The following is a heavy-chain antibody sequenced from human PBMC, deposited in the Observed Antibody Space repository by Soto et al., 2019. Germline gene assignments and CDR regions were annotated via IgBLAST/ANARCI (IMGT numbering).Heavy chain of an antibody. CDR1: GGSISSGDYY. CDR3: ARGPSSDDYYYGMDV. V-gene: IGHV4-30-4*01. Sequence: ASETLSLTCTVSGGSISSGDYYWSWIRQPPGKGLEWIGYIYYSGSTYYNPSLKSRVTISVDTSKNQFSLKLSSVTAADTAVYYCARGPSSDDYYYGMDVWGQGTTVTVSS. CDR2: IYYSGST. J-gene: IGHJ6*02. D-gene: IGHD3-22*01.